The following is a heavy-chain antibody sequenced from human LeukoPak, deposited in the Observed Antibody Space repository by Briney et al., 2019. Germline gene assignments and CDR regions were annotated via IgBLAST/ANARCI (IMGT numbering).Heavy chain of an antibody. CDR1: GYTFTGYY. Sequence: GASVKVSCKASGYTFTGYYMHWVRQAPGQGLEWMGWSKPNSGGTNYAQKFQGRVTMTRDTSISTAYMELSRLRSDDTAVYYCAREMYSSSWYPYYYYGMDVWGQGTTVTVSS. J-gene: IGHJ6*02. D-gene: IGHD6-13*01. CDR2: SKPNSGGT. CDR3: AREMYSSSWYPYYYYGMDV. V-gene: IGHV1-2*02.